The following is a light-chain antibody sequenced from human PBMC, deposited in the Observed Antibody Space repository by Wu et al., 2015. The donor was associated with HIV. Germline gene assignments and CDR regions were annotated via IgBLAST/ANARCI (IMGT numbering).Light chain of an antibody. CDR2: DAS. J-gene: IGKJ2*01. CDR1: QNINYY. CDR3: QQSHSTPYT. V-gene: IGKV1-39*01. Sequence: DIHMTQSPSSLSASVGDRVTITCRASQNINYYLNWYRHKPGKAPNLLIYDASTLQSGVPSRFSGSGSGTDFTLTISSLQPEDFAIYFCQQSHSTPYTFGQGTKLEI.